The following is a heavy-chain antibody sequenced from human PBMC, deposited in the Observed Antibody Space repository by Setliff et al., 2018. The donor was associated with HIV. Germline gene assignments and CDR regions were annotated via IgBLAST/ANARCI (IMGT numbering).Heavy chain of an antibody. CDR2: INHSGST. CDR3: VRDTADGSGGRTYWYFDL. D-gene: IGHD3-10*01. Sequence: PSETLSLTCAVYGGSFSGYYWSWIRQPPGKGLEWIGEINHSGSTNYNPSLKSRVTISVDTSKNQFSLKLSSVTAADTAVYFCVRDTADGSGGRTYWYFDLWGRGTLVTVSS. CDR1: GGSFSGYY. V-gene: IGHV4-34*01. J-gene: IGHJ2*01.